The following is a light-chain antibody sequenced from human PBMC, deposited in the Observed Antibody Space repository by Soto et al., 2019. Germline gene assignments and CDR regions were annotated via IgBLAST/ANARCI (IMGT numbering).Light chain of an antibody. Sequence: QSVLTQPPSVSAAPGQKVTISCSGSSSNIGENDVSWYQQFPGTAPKLLIYGNNKRPSGIPDRFSGSRSGTSATLGITGLQTGDEADYYCGTWATSMSGGVFGGGTKLTVL. J-gene: IGLJ2*01. CDR1: SSNIGEND. CDR3: GTWATSMSGGV. CDR2: GNN. V-gene: IGLV1-51*01.